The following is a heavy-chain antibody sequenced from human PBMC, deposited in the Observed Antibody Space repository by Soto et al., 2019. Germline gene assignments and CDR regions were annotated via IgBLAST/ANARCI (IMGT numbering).Heavy chain of an antibody. CDR1: GFTFSTYW. CDR3: VRDRHGEY. J-gene: IGHJ4*02. V-gene: IGHV3-74*01. Sequence: EVQLVESGGGLVQPGGSLRLSCAGSGFTFSTYWMHWFRQSPGKGLEWVSRIDHDGPTDYAESVRGRFTIYRDNAENTLYLQMNSLRPEDTAVYYCVRDRHGEYWGQGTLVTVSS. CDR2: IDHDGPT.